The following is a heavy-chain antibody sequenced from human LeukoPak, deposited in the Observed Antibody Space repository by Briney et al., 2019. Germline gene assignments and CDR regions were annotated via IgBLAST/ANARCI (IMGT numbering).Heavy chain of an antibody. CDR2: INPNSGGT. CDR3: ARGITIFGVVNGYMDV. Sequence: ASVKVSCKASGHTFTGYYMHWVRQAPGQGLEWMGWINPNSGGTNYAQKLQGRVTMTTDTSTSTAYMELRSLRSDDTAVYYCARGITIFGVVNGYMDVWGKGTTVTVSS. J-gene: IGHJ6*03. CDR1: GHTFTGYY. V-gene: IGHV1-2*02. D-gene: IGHD3-3*01.